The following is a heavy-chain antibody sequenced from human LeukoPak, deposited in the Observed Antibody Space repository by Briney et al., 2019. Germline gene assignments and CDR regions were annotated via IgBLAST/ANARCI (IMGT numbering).Heavy chain of an antibody. CDR1: GFTFSSYA. J-gene: IGHJ6*02. CDR3: AKPLAYSGVHYLTHYGINA. CDR2: ISGSGGST. D-gene: IGHD2-21*01. Sequence: GGSLRLSCAASGFTFSSYAMSWVRQAPGKGLEWVSAISGSGGSTYYADSVKGRFTTPRDNSKTTLYLQMNSPRAEDTAVYYSAKPLAYSGVHYLTHYGINAWGQGTTVTASS. V-gene: IGHV3-23*01.